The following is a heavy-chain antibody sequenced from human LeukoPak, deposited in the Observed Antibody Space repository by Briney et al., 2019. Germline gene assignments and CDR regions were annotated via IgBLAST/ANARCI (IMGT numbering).Heavy chain of an antibody. Sequence: GGSLRLSCAASGFTFSNAWMSWVRQAPGKGLEWVGRIKSKTDGGTTDYAAPVKGRFTISRDDSKNTLYLQMNSLKTEDTAVYYCTTDYDILTGPAPYYYYGMDVWGQGTTDTVSS. D-gene: IGHD3-9*01. V-gene: IGHV3-15*01. CDR2: IKSKTDGGTT. CDR1: GFTFSNAW. CDR3: TTDYDILTGPAPYYYYGMDV. J-gene: IGHJ6*02.